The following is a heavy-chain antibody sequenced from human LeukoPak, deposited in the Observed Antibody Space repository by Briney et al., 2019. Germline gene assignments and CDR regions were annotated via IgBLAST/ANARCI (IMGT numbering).Heavy chain of an antibody. CDR2: IYTTGST. J-gene: IGHJ4*02. CDR1: GDSISSDY. D-gene: IGHD6-19*01. CDR3: ASASGY. V-gene: IGHV4-4*07. Sequence: SETLSLTCSVSGDSISSDYWSWIRQLAGKGLEWIGRIYTTGSTNYNPSLRSRVTMSVDMSKNQFSLKLSSVTAADTAVYYCASASGYWGQGTLVTVSS.